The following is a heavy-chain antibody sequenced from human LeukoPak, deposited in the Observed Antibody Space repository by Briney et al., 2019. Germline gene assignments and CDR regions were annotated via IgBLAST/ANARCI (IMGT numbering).Heavy chain of an antibody. J-gene: IGHJ5*02. CDR1: GFIFDDYA. Sequence: RSGGSLRLSCAASGFIFDDYAMHWVRQAPGKGLEWVSGISWDSGIIGYADSVKGRFTIGRDNAKNSLYLQMDSLTPEDTALYYCVKDQTTVSLSGWFDPWGQGTLVTVSS. CDR3: VKDQTTVSLSGWFDP. V-gene: IGHV3-9*01. D-gene: IGHD4-17*01. CDR2: ISWDSGII.